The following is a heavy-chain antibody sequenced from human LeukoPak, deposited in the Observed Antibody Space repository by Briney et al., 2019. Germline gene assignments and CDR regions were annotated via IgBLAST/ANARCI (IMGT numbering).Heavy chain of an antibody. J-gene: IGHJ4*02. V-gene: IGHV3-21*01. Sequence: GGSLRLSCAASGFTFSSYSMNWVRQAPGKGLEWVSSISSSSSYIYYADSVKGRFTISRDNAKNSLYLQMNSLRAEDTAVYYCARGTSDSRVTPTRYWGQGTLVAVSS. CDR3: ARGTSDSRVTPTRY. CDR1: GFTFSSYS. CDR2: ISSSSSYI. D-gene: IGHD3-22*01.